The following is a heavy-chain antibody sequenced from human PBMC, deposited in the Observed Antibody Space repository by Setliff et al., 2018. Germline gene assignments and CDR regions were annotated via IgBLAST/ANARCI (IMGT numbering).Heavy chain of an antibody. CDR2: IYYSGST. CDR3: ARDRRIVGARHAFDI. D-gene: IGHD1-26*01. Sequence: PSETLSLTCTVSGGSISSGGYYWSWIRQHPGKGLEWIGYIYYSGSTYYNPSLKSRVTISVDTSKNQFSLKLSSVTAADTAVYYCARDRRIVGARHAFDIWGQGTRVTVSS. V-gene: IGHV4-31*03. J-gene: IGHJ3*02. CDR1: GGSISSGGYY.